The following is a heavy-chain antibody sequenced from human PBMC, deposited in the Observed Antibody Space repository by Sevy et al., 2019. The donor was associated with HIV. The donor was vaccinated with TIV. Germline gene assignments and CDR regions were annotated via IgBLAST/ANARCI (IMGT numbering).Heavy chain of an antibody. V-gene: IGHV3-21*01. CDR3: ARDFGSTYYYDSSGYTPEGMDV. CDR1: GFTFSSYS. D-gene: IGHD3-22*01. Sequence: GGSLRLSCAASGFTFSSYSMNWVRQAPGKGLEWVSSISSSSSYIYYADSVKGRFTISKDNAKNSLYLQMKSLRAEDTVVYYCARDFGSTYYYDSSGYTPEGMDVWGQGTTVTVSS. CDR2: ISSSSSYI. J-gene: IGHJ6*01.